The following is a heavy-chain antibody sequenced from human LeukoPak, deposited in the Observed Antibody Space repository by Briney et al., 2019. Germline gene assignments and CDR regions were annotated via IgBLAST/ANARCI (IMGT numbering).Heavy chain of an antibody. J-gene: IGHJ6*03. CDR1: GFTFSSYS. Sequence: GGSLRLSCAASGFTFSSYSMNWVRQAPGKGLEWVSSISSSSSYIYYADSVKGRFTISRDNAKNSLYLQMNSLRAEDTAVYYCARDLEGGSSFFPYYYYYMDVWGKGTTVTVSS. CDR2: ISSSSSYI. CDR3: ARDLEGGSSFFPYYYYYMDV. V-gene: IGHV3-21*01. D-gene: IGHD6-6*01.